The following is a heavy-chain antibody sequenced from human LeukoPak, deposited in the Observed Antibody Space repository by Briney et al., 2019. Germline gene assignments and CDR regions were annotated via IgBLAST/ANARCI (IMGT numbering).Heavy chain of an antibody. CDR2: ISGSGVST. D-gene: IGHD2-21*01. J-gene: IGHJ4*02. V-gene: IGHV3-23*01. CDR3: AKRGVVIRVILVGFHKEAYYFDS. Sequence: GGSLRLSCAVSGITLSNYGMSWVRQTPRKGLEWVAGISGSGVSTSYADSVKGRFTISRDNPKNTLYLEMNSLRAQDTAGYSCAKRGVVIRVILVGFHKEAYYFDSWGQGALVTVSS. CDR1: GITLSNYG.